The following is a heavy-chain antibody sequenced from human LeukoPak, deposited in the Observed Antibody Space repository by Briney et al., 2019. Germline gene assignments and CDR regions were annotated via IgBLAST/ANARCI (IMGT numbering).Heavy chain of an antibody. CDR2: ISSNGGSI. CDR3: ARDTCGCGSGWHLYWYFDL. CDR1: GFTFSNYA. Sequence: AGGSLRLSCAASGFTFSNYAMHWVSQAPGKKLEYVSAISSNGGSIHYANSVKGRFTISRDNSKNTLYLQMDSLRAEDMAVYYCARDTCGCGSGWHLYWYFDLWGRGTLVTVSS. V-gene: IGHV3-64*01. D-gene: IGHD6-19*01. J-gene: IGHJ2*01.